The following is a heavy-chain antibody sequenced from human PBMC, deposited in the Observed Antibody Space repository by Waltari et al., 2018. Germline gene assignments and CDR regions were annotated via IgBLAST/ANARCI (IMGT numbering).Heavy chain of an antibody. D-gene: IGHD3-22*01. J-gene: IGHJ3*02. V-gene: IGHV4-38-2*02. CDR1: GYSISSGYY. CDR3: ARESDSSYGIAFDI. CDR2: IYHSGRT. Sequence: QVQLHESGPGLVKPSETLSLTCAVSGYSISSGYYWGWIRQPPGKGLEWIGSIYHSGRTYYKPCVKSRGTIAVDTSKNQFSLKLSSVTAADTAVYYCARESDSSYGIAFDIWGQGTMVTVSS.